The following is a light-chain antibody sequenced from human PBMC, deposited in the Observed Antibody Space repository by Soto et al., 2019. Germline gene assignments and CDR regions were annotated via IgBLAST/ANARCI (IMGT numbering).Light chain of an antibody. J-gene: IGKJ2*01. V-gene: IGKV3-15*01. CDR2: GAS. CDR1: QSVSRN. Sequence: EIVMTQSPATLSVSPGERATLSCRASQSVSRNLAWYQQKPGQAPRLLIYGASTRDTGIPARLSGSGSGTEFTLNVSCLQSEDFAVDFCQQYQNWPPRYTFGQGTKLEIK. CDR3: QQYQNWPPRYT.